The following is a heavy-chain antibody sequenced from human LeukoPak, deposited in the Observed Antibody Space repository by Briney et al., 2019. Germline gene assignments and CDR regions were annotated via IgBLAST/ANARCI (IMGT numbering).Heavy chain of an antibody. Sequence: SETLSLTCTVSGGSISSSSYYWGWIRQPPGKGLESIGSIYYSGSTYYNPSLKSRVTISVDTSKNQFSLKLSSVTAADTAVYYCARHYSGYDTHDVFDIWGQGTMVTVSS. CDR2: IYYSGST. D-gene: IGHD5-12*01. J-gene: IGHJ3*02. CDR1: GGSISSSSYY. CDR3: ARHYSGYDTHDVFDI. V-gene: IGHV4-39*01.